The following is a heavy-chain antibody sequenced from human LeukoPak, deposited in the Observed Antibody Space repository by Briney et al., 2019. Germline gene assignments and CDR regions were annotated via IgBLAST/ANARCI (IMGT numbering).Heavy chain of an antibody. CDR2: IYYSGST. J-gene: IGHJ6*02. Sequence: PSETLSLTCTVSGGSISSYYWSWIRQPPGKGLEWIGYIYYSGSTNCNPSLKSRVTISVDTSKNQFSLKLSSVTAADTAVYYCARDTAYYDSSGPLGDYYGMDVWGQGTTVTVSS. D-gene: IGHD3-22*01. CDR1: GGSISSYY. CDR3: ARDTAYYDSSGPLGDYYGMDV. V-gene: IGHV4-59*01.